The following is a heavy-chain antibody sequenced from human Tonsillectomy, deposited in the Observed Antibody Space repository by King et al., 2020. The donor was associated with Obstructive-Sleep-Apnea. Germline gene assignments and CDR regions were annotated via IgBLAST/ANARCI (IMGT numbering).Heavy chain of an antibody. CDR1: GGSISSGDYY. CDR2: IYYSGST. V-gene: IGHV4-30-4*01. CDR3: ARALLDYYGMDV. Sequence: VQLQESGPGLVKPSQTLSLTCTVSGGSISSGDYYWSWIRQPPGKGLEWIGYIYYSGSTNYNPSLKSRVTISVDTSKNQFSLKLSSVTAADTAVYYCARALLDYYGMDVWGQGTTVTVSS. J-gene: IGHJ6*02.